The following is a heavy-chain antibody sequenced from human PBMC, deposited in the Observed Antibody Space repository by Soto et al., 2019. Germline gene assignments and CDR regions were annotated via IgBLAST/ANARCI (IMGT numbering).Heavy chain of an antibody. CDR2: IYYSGST. CDR1: GGSISSSSYY. D-gene: IGHD3-3*01. V-gene: IGHV4-39*01. CDR3: ARLYDFWSGSDTYYFDY. Sequence: SETLSLTCTVSGGSISSSSYYWGWIRQPPGKGQEWIGSIYYSGSTYYNPSLKSRVTISVDTSKNQFSLKLSSVTAADTAVYYCARLYDFWSGSDTYYFDYWGQGTLVTVSS. J-gene: IGHJ4*02.